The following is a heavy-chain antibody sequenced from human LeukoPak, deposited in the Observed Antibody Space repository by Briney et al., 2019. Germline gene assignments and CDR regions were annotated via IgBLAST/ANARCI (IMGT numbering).Heavy chain of an antibody. D-gene: IGHD1-26*01. CDR1: GFTFSTYG. Sequence: PGGSLRLSCAASGFTFSTYGMHWVRQAPGKGLEWVTFIHYDGSNKYYADSVKGRFTISRDNSKNTLYLQMNSLRAEDTAVYYCARDRGVGATSAFDIWGQGTMVTVSS. CDR3: ARDRGVGATSAFDI. V-gene: IGHV3-30*02. J-gene: IGHJ3*02. CDR2: IHYDGSNK.